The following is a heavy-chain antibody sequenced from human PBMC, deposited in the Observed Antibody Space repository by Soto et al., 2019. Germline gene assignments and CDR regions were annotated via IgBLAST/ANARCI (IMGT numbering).Heavy chain of an antibody. CDR1: GGSISSGSSY. J-gene: IGHJ2*01. CDR2: IYSSGCT. D-gene: IGHD6-19*01. CDR3: ARRGVEGRGWSYVDL. V-gene: IGHV4-39*01. Sequence: SETLSPTCTVSGGSISSGSSYWRWIRHPPGKGMEWIASIYSSGCTYYNMSLKSRVTISVDASKNQFTLKVTFVIAEDTAVYFCARRGVEGRGWSYVDLWGRGSLVT.